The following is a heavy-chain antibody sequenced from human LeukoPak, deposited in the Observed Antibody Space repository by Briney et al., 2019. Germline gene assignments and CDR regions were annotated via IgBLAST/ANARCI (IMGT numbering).Heavy chain of an antibody. CDR3: ATVPIRDGYNQYYFDY. CDR1: GYTFTSYD. CDR2: MNPNSGNT. V-gene: IGHV1-8*01. Sequence: GASVKVSCKASGYTFTSYDINWVRQATGQGLEWMGWMNPNSGNTGYAQKFQGRGTMTRNTSISTAYMELSSLRSEDTAVYYCATVPIRDGYNQYYFDYWGQGTLVTVSS. D-gene: IGHD5-24*01. J-gene: IGHJ4*02.